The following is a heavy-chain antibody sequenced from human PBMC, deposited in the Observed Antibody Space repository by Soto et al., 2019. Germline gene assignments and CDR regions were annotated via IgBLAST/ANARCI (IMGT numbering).Heavy chain of an antibody. D-gene: IGHD3-3*01. Sequence: QVQLVQSGAEVKKPGASVKVSCKASGYTFTGYYMHWVRQAPGQGLEWMGWINPNSGGTNYAQKLQGWVPMTRDASISTADMELSRLRSDDTAVYYCAREREGPSDFWSGYYYYYYYGMDVWGQGTTVTVSS. CDR3: AREREGPSDFWSGYYYYYYYGMDV. V-gene: IGHV1-2*04. CDR1: GYTFTGYY. CDR2: INPNSGGT. J-gene: IGHJ6*02.